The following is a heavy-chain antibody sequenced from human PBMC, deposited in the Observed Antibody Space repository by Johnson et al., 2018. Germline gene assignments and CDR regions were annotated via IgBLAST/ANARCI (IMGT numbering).Heavy chain of an antibody. CDR1: GFIFINYN. Sequence: VQLVQSGGGLVKPGGSLRLSCSASGFIFINYNMNWVRQAPGKGLELVSSISSGSGYIDYSDSVKGRFTISRDNGKNALYLQMDGLGAEDTAVYYCVRDTLEPFGMDVGCQGTTVIVSS. V-gene: IGHV3-21*06. J-gene: IGHJ6*02. CDR2: ISSGSGYI. D-gene: IGHD1-1*01. CDR3: VRDTLEPFGMDV.